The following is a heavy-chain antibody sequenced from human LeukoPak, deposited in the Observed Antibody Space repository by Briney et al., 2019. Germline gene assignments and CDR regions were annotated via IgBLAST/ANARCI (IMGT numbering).Heavy chain of an antibody. Sequence: SETLSLTCNVSGGSINTRSYYWGWIRQPPGKGLEWIGSIYYSGSTYYNPSLKSRVTISVDTSKNQFSLKLSSVTAADTAVYYCAREVPPLGSWGQGTLVTVSS. J-gene: IGHJ5*02. CDR3: AREVPPLGS. CDR2: IYYSGST. CDR1: GGSINTRSYY. V-gene: IGHV4-39*07. D-gene: IGHD3-16*01.